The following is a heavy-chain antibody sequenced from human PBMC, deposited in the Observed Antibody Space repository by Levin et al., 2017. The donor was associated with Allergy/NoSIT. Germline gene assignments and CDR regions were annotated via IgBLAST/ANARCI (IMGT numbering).Heavy chain of an antibody. V-gene: IGHV3-9*01. D-gene: IGHD3-3*01. Sequence: AGGSLRLSCAAAGFIFDDYVMHWVRQAPGKGLEWVSGISWNSGNIGYADSVKGRFTISRDNAKNSLYLQMNSLRAEDTALYYCAKGFKLGVVTSFDYWGQGTLVTVSS. CDR2: ISWNSGNI. CDR3: AKGFKLGVVTSFDY. CDR1: GFIFDDYV. J-gene: IGHJ4*02.